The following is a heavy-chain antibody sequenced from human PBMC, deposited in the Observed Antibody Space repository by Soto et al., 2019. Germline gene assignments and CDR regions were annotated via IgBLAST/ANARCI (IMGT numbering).Heavy chain of an antibody. V-gene: IGHV4-31*03. CDR1: GGSISSGGYY. J-gene: IGHJ6*02. CDR3: ARGSSIAGLYYGMDV. Sequence: QVQLRESGPGLVKPSQTLSLTCTVSGGSISSGGYYWTWIRQHPGKGLEWIGYNYYSGITYYNPSLKSRVTISLDTSKNQFSLNLSSVTAADTAVYYCARGSSIAGLYYGMDVWGQGTTVTVSS. D-gene: IGHD6-6*01. CDR2: NYYSGIT.